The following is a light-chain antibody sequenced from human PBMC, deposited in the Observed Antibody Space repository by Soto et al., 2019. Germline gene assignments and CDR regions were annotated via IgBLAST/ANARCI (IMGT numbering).Light chain of an antibody. V-gene: IGKV1-5*03. J-gene: IGKJ1*01. CDR3: QQYHSDST. CDR1: QSISNW. Sequence: DIHMTQSPSTLSASVGDRVTITCRASQSISNWLAWYQQRPGKAPKLLIYKASSLESGVPSRFIGSGSGTEFTLTISSLQPDYFATYYCQQYHSDSTFGQGTKV. CDR2: KAS.